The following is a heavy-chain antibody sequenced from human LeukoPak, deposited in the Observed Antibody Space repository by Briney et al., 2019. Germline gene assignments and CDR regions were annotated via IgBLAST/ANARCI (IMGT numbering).Heavy chain of an antibody. Sequence: GESLKISCKGSGYSFTSYWIGWVRQMPGKGLEWMGIIYPGDSDTRYSPSFQGQVTISADKSISTAYLQWSSLKASDTAIYYCARHYSNYENYYYGMDVWGQGTTVTVSS. CDR3: ARHYSNYENYYYGMDV. J-gene: IGHJ6*02. D-gene: IGHD4-11*01. V-gene: IGHV5-51*01. CDR1: GYSFTSYW. CDR2: IYPGDSDT.